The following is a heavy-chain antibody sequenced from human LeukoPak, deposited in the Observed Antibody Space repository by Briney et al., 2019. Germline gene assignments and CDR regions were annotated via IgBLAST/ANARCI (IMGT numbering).Heavy chain of an antibody. V-gene: IGHV3-23*01. CDR2: LSGSGVYT. J-gene: IGHJ4*02. Sequence: GGSLRLSCAASGFTFSSYAMNWVRQAPGKGLEWVSGLSGSGVYTYYADSVKGRFTISRDNSKNTLYLPMISLRAEETAVYHCAKNNDFDFCGQGTLGTVSS. CDR1: GFTFSSYA. CDR3: AKNNDFDF. D-gene: IGHD1-1*01.